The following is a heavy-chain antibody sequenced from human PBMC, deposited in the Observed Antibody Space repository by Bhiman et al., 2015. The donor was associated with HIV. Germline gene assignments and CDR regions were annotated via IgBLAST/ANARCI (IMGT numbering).Heavy chain of an antibody. V-gene: IGHV3-23*01. CDR2: LSYDGKTT. D-gene: IGHD1-14*01. J-gene: IGHJ3*02. CDR3: ARDESHRRYALTVLDI. CDR1: GFTFSDYA. Sequence: EVQLLESGGGFVQPGGSLRLSCAASGFTFSDYAMGWVRQAPGKGLEWVSTLSYDGKTTYYTDSVKGRFTISRDISKDTVYVQMNSLRPDDTAVYYCARDESHRRYALTVLDIWGQGTMVTVSS.